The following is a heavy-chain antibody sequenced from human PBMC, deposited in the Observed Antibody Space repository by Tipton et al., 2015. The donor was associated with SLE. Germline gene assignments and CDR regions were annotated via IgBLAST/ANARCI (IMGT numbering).Heavy chain of an antibody. J-gene: IGHJ3*02. CDR1: GFTVSNNE. CDR3: ANINLAIFAFDI. V-gene: IGHV3-38-3*01. D-gene: IGHD2-21*01. CDR2: ISGGST. Sequence: SLRLSCAASGFTVSNNEMSWVRQAPGKGLEWVSSISGGSTYYADSRKGRFTISRDNSKNTLHLQMNSLRAEDTAVYYCANINLAIFAFDIWGQGTMVTVSS.